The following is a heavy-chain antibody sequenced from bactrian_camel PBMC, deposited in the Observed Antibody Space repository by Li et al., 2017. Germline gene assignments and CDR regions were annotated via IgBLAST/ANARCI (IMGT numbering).Heavy chain of an antibody. CDR3: MIRASKCDRYRFREIAYAF. Sequence: VQLVESGGALVQPGGTLRLSCAASGFTFSSYDMSWVHQAPGKGLEWVSGINSGGTGTSYADSVTGRFTVSRDNAKNTLYLQMNSLKPEDTAMYSRMIRASKCDRYRFREIAYAFRGQGTQVTVS. V-gene: IGHV3S40*01. D-gene: IGHD3*01. J-gene: IGHJ4*01. CDR1: GFTFSSYD. CDR2: INSGGTGT.